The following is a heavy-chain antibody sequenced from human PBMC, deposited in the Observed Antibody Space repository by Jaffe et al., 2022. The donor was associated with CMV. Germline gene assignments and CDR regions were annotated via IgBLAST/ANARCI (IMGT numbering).Heavy chain of an antibody. CDR1: GFTFRTYE. CDR3: ARDASRGTDDAFDI. J-gene: IGHJ3*02. Sequence: EVQLVESGGGLVQPGGSLRLSCAASGFTFRTYEMNWVRRAPGKGLEWVSYISGSGSTLYYADSVKGRFTISRDNAQDSLYLQMNSLRAEDTALYYCARDASRGTDDAFDIWGQGTMVTVSS. D-gene: IGHD3-10*01. V-gene: IGHV3-48*03. CDR2: ISGSGSTL.